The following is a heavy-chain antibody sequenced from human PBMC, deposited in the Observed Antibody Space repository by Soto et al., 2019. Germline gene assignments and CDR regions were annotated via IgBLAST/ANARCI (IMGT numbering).Heavy chain of an antibody. Sequence: QLQLQESGPGLVKPSQTLSLTCTVSGGSISSDIYYWGWIRQPPGKGLEWIGTMYHIGTTYYNPSLKSRVTMSVDTSTNKFSLKLTSVTAADTAVYYCARIPLSQVRRWYFNFWGQGALVTVSS. CDR2: MYHIGTT. D-gene: IGHD2-8*01. J-gene: IGHJ4*02. V-gene: IGHV4-39*01. CDR3: ARIPLSQVRRWYFNF. CDR1: GGSISSDIYY.